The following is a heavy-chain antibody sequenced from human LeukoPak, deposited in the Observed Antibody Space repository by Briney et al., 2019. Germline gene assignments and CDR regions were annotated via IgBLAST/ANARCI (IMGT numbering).Heavy chain of an antibody. D-gene: IGHD1-26*01. Sequence: SETLSLTCAVYGGSFTTYYWSWIRQPPGKGLEWIGEVNHSGRTYYNPSLKSRVTISVDTSKYQFSLKLNSVTAADTTVYYCARDFRGISDYWGQGTLVTVSS. J-gene: IGHJ4*02. V-gene: IGHV4-34*01. CDR1: GGSFTTYY. CDR3: ARDFRGISDY. CDR2: VNHSGRT.